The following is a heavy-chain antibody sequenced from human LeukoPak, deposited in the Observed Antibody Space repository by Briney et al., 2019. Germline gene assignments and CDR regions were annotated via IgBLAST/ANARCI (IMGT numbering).Heavy chain of an antibody. D-gene: IGHD6-19*01. J-gene: IGHJ4*02. V-gene: IGHV4-38-2*02. CDR1: GYSISRGNY. CDR3: ARWGSGWYFDY. Sequence: SETLSLTCSVSGYSISRGNYWGWIQQSPGKGLEWIGTIYHSGSTYYNPSLKSRVTISVDTSKNQFSLRLSSVTAADTAVYHCARWGSGWYFDYWGQGTLVTVSS. CDR2: IYHSGST.